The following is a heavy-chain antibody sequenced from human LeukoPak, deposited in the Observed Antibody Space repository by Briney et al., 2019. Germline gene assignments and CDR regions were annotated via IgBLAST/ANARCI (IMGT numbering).Heavy chain of an antibody. D-gene: IGHD3-3*01. CDR1: GYTLTELS. J-gene: IGHJ6*03. CDR3: ATIYDFWSGTNYYYYMDV. V-gene: IGHV1-24*01. Sequence: GASVKVSCKVSGYTLTELSMHWVRQAPGKGLEWMGGLDLEDGETIYAQKFQGRVTMTEDTSTDTAYMELSSLRSEDTAVYYCATIYDFWSGTNYYYYMDVWGKGTTVTVSS. CDR2: LDLEDGET.